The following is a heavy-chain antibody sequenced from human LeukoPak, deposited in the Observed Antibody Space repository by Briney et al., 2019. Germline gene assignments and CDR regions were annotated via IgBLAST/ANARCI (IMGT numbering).Heavy chain of an antibody. CDR3: ARVSRLWWARDI. CDR2: FYYSGST. V-gene: IGHV4-39*01. CDR1: GGSISSSSYY. Sequence: SETLSLTCTVSGGSISSSSYYWGWIRQPPGKGLEWIGSFYYSGSTYYNPSLKSRVTISADTSKNQFSLKLSSVTAADTAVYYCARVSRLWWARDIWGQGTMVTVSS. J-gene: IGHJ3*02. D-gene: IGHD2-21*01.